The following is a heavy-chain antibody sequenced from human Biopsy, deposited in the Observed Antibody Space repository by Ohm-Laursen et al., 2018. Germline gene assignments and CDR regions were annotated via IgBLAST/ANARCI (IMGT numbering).Heavy chain of an antibody. CDR2: ISGRGAT. V-gene: IGHV4-59*07. Sequence: SDTLSLTCPVSGCSISSDYWSWIRQSPRKGLEWIGHISGRGATNYNPSLRGRITISVDTSKNQFSLKLSSVTAADTAVFFCARLYRLDDYWNGVPPDAFDVWGQGTMVTVSS. D-gene: IGHD3-3*01. CDR1: GCSISSDY. J-gene: IGHJ3*01. CDR3: ARLYRLDDYWNGVPPDAFDV.